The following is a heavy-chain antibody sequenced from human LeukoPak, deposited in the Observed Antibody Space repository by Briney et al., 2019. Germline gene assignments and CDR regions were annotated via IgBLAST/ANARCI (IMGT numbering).Heavy chain of an antibody. CDR3: ATDLVATIRRDY. J-gene: IGHJ4*02. CDR1: GYTLTELS. CDR2: FDPEDGET. Sequence: ASVKVSCKVSGYTLTELSMHWVRQAPGKGLEWMGGFDPEDGETIYAQKFQGRVTMTEDTSTDTAYMEPSSLRSEDTAVYYCATDLVATIRRDYWGQGTLVTVSS. V-gene: IGHV1-24*01. D-gene: IGHD5-12*01.